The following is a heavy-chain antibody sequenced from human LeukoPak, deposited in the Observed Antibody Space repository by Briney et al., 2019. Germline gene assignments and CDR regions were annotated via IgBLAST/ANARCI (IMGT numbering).Heavy chain of an antibody. CDR2: IYYNGDT. V-gene: IGHV4-39*07. CDR3: ARERISYYYMHV. J-gene: IGHJ6*03. Sequence: SGTPSLTCTVSGGSLGSSTYDWGWLRQPAGKGLEWIGSIYYNGDTYYSPSLQSRVSISVATSKNQFSLKLSSVTAADTAVYYCARERISYYYMHVWGKGTTVTVSS. CDR1: GGSLGSSTYD.